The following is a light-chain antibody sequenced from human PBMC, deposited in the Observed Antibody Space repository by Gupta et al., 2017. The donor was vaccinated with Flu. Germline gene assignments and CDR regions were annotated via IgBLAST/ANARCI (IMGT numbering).Light chain of an antibody. V-gene: IGKV3-20*01. CDR3: QQYGTSPWP. CDR1: QSISSSF. Sequence: EIVLTQSPDTLSLSPGETATLSCRASQSISSSFLGWYQQKPGQPPRPLIFGASRRATGIPDRFSGSGSGTDFTLTISGLEPEDCAVYFCQQYGTSPWPFGQGTKVEIK. J-gene: IGKJ1*01. CDR2: GAS.